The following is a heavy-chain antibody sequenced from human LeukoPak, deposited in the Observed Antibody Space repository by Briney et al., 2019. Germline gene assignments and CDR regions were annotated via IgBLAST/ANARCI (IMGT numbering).Heavy chain of an antibody. Sequence: SETLSLTCTVSGGSISSGDYYWSWIRQPPGKGLEWIGYIYYSGSTYYNPPLKSRVTISVDTSKNQFSLKLSSVTAADTAVYYCASQMVYANLFDYWGQGTLVTVSS. CDR3: ASQMVYANLFDY. J-gene: IGHJ4*02. D-gene: IGHD2-8*01. CDR2: IYYSGST. CDR1: GGSISSGDYY. V-gene: IGHV4-30-4*08.